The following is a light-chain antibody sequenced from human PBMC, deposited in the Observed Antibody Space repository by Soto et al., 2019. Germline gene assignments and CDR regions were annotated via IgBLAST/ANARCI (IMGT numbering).Light chain of an antibody. CDR3: CSYAGSRTAHR. CDR1: SSDVGSYNL. CDR2: EVS. V-gene: IGLV2-23*02. J-gene: IGLJ2*01. Sequence: QSALTQPASVSGSLGQWVTISCTGTSSDVGSYNLVSWYQQHAGKFPQLMIYEVSKRPSVVSDRFSGSKSGYTASLTISGLQAEDEADYYCCSYAGSRTAHRFGGGTQLTVL.